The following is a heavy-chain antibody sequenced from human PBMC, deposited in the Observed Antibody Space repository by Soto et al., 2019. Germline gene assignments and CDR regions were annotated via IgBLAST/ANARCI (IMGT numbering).Heavy chain of an antibody. V-gene: IGHV3-11*01. J-gene: IGHJ3*02. CDR3: ARAYSDAFDI. D-gene: IGHD2-15*01. Sequence: LRLSCAASRFTFSDYYMTWIRQAPGKGLEWVSYISSSGTGIYYPDSVKGRFTISRDNAKNSLYLQMSSLRAEDTAVYYCARAYSDAFDIWGQGTMATVSS. CDR2: ISSSGTGI. CDR1: RFTFSDYY.